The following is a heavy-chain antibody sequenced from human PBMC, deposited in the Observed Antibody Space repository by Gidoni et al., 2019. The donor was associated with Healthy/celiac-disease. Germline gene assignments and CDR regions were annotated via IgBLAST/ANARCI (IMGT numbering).Heavy chain of an antibody. V-gene: IGHV4-39*01. D-gene: IGHD6-19*01. Sequence: QLQLQESGPGLVKPSETLSLPCTVSAGSISSSSYYWGWIRQPPGKGLEWIGSLYYSGSTYYNPSLKSRVTISVDTSKNQFSLKLSSVTAADTAVYYCASPSNWGHIAVANSPDYWGQGTLVTVSS. J-gene: IGHJ4*02. CDR3: ASPSNWGHIAVANSPDY. CDR1: AGSISSSSYY. CDR2: LYYSGST.